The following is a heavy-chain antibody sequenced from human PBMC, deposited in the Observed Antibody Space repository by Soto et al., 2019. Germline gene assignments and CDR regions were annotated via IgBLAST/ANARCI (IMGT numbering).Heavy chain of an antibody. Sequence: GGSLRLSCAASGFTFSSYAMSWVRQAPGKGLEWVSVISGSGGSTYYADSVKGRFTISRDNSKNTLYLQMNSLRAEDTAVYYCAKALIYDSSGYFAFDIWGQGTMVTVSS. CDR3: AKALIYDSSGYFAFDI. V-gene: IGHV3-23*01. J-gene: IGHJ3*02. D-gene: IGHD3-22*01. CDR1: GFTFSSYA. CDR2: ISGSGGST.